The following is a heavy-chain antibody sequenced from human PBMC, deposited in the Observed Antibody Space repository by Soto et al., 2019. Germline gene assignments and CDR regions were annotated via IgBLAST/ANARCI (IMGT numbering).Heavy chain of an antibody. J-gene: IGHJ6*02. V-gene: IGHV3-30-3*01. D-gene: IGHD6-6*01. CDR3: ARVDSSSPNYYYYAMDV. CDR2: TSYDGSNK. Sequence: GGSLRLSCAASGFTFSSYAMHWVRQAPGKGLEWVAITSYDGSNKYYADSVKGRFTISRDNSKNTLYVQMNSLRAEDTAVYYCARVDSSSPNYYYYAMDVWGQGTTVTVSS. CDR1: GFTFSSYA.